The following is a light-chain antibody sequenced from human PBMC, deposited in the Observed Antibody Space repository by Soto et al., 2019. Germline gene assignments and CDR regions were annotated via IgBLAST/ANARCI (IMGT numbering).Light chain of an antibody. Sequence: DIMMTQSPVTLSVSPGDRATLSCRASQSVCSNLAWYQQKPGQSPRLLLYGSSTRATGIPARFRGSGSGTEFTLTSSSLQSEDFSVYYCQQYNNLPHTFGQGTKLKIK. CDR3: QQYNNLPHT. CDR1: QSVCSN. CDR2: GSS. J-gene: IGKJ2*01. V-gene: IGKV3-15*01.